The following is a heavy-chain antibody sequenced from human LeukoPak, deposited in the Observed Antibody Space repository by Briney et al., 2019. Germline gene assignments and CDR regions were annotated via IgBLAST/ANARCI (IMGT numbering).Heavy chain of an antibody. CDR1: GITFDDYG. CDR3: ARGAPYYYNSSGYYHYFDY. Sequence: GGSLRLSCAASGITFDDYGMSWVRQGPGKGLEWVSGINWNGGSTGYADSVKGRFTISRDNAKNSLYLQMNSLRAEDTALYYCARGAPYYYNSSGYYHYFDYWGQGTLVTVSS. CDR2: INWNGGST. V-gene: IGHV3-20*04. J-gene: IGHJ4*02. D-gene: IGHD3-22*01.